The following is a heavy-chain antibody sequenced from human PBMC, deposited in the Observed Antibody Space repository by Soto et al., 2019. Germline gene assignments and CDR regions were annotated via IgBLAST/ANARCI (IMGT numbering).Heavy chain of an antibody. Sequence: QVQLVQSGAEVKKPGASVKVSCKASGYTFTSYDINWVRQATGQGLEYLGWMNPNSGNTGYVQKFQGRVTMTRDTSTSTAYMELRSPRSEDTPVYYCVRGIKYGDYPRRFDPWGQGTLFTVSS. V-gene: IGHV1-8*01. CDR1: GYTFTSYD. CDR2: MNPNSGNT. CDR3: VRGIKYGDYPRRFDP. D-gene: IGHD4-17*01. J-gene: IGHJ5*02.